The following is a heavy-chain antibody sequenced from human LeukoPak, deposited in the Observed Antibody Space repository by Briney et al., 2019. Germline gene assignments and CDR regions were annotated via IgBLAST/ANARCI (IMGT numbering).Heavy chain of an antibody. CDR1: GGSISSYY. CDR2: IYYSGST. CDR3: ASTSEMATNTVVLYY. Sequence: PSETLSLTCTVSGGSISSYYWSWIRQPPGKGLEWIGYIYYSGSTNYNPSLKSRITISVDTSKNQFSLKLSSVTAADTAVYYCASTSEMATNTVVLYYWGQGTLVTVSS. J-gene: IGHJ4*02. V-gene: IGHV4-59*01. D-gene: IGHD5-24*01.